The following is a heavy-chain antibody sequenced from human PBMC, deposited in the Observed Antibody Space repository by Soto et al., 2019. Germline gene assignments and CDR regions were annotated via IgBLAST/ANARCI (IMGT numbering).Heavy chain of an antibody. D-gene: IGHD3-22*01. V-gene: IGHV4-59*08. CDR3: ARGYYYDPVDY. Sequence: PSETLSLTCTVSGGSISSYYWSWIRQPPGKGLEWIGYIYYSGSTNYNPSLKSRVTISVDTSKNQFSLKLSSVTAADTAVYYCARGYYYDPVDYWGQGTLVTSPQ. CDR2: IYYSGST. CDR1: GGSISSYY. J-gene: IGHJ4*02.